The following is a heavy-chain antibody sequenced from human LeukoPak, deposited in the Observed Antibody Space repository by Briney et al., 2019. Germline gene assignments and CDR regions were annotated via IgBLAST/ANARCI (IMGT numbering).Heavy chain of an antibody. V-gene: IGHV4-38-2*02. CDR1: GYSISSGYY. CDR2: IYHSGST. Sequence: KPSETLSLTCTVSGYSISSGYYWGWIRQPPGKGLERIGSIYHSGSTYYNPSLKSRVTISVDTSKNQFSLKLSSVTAADTAVYYCAREAAVAGTYWGQGTLVTVSS. CDR3: AREAAVAGTY. J-gene: IGHJ4*02. D-gene: IGHD6-19*01.